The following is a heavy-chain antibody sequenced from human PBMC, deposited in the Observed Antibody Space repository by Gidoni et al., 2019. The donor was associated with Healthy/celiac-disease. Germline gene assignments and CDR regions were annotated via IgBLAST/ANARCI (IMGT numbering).Heavy chain of an antibody. Sequence: QVQLQQWGAGLLKPSETLSLTCAVYGGSFSGYYWSWIRQPPGKGLEWIGEINHSGSTNYNPSLKSRVTISVDTSKNQFSLKLSSVTAADTAVYYCARGNHRGTSCWAAMVRGPRGAFDIWGQGTMVTVSS. CDR2: INHSGST. D-gene: IGHD3-10*01. CDR3: ARGNHRGTSCWAAMVRGPRGAFDI. V-gene: IGHV4-34*01. J-gene: IGHJ3*02. CDR1: GGSFSGYY.